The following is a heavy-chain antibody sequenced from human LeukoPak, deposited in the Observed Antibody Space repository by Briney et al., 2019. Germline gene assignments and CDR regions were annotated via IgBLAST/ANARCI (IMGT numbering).Heavy chain of an antibody. V-gene: IGHV1-46*01. J-gene: IGHJ6*02. CDR2: INPSGGST. CDR1: GYTFTSYY. CDR3: ARDLPYCSGGSCYPKFSALTSYYYGMDV. D-gene: IGHD2-15*01. Sequence: ASVTVSCTASGYTFTSYYMHWVRQAPGQGLEWMGIINPSGGSTSYAQKFQGRVTMTRDTSTSTVYMELSSLRSEDTAVYYCARDLPYCSGGSCYPKFSALTSYYYGMDVWGQGTTVTVSS.